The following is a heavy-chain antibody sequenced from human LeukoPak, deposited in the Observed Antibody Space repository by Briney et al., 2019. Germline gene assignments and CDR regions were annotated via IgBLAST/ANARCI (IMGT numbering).Heavy chain of an antibody. D-gene: IGHD7-27*01. J-gene: IGHJ4*02. V-gene: IGHV4-34*01. CDR1: GGAFSSYY. CDR3: ARVQAAGDGYYFDF. Sequence: SETLSLTCAVYGGAFSSYYWSWIRQPPGKGLEWIGDINHSGSTNYNPSLKSRVTISVDTSKNQFSLKLSSVSAADTAVYYCARVQAAGDGYYFDFWGQGTLVTVSS. CDR2: INHSGST.